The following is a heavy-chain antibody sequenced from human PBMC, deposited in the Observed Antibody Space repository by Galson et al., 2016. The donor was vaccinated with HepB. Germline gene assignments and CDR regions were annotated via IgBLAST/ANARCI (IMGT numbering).Heavy chain of an antibody. D-gene: IGHD3-10*01. J-gene: IGHJ4*02. V-gene: IGHV3-7*03. CDR2: MNQDGSEK. CDR3: ARDRAMEDY. Sequence: SLRLSCAASGFTFSSYWMSWVRQAPGKGLEWVANMNQDGSEKHYVASVNGRFTISRDNAKNSLYLQMSSLRVDDTAVYFCARDRAMEDYWGQGTLVTVSS. CDR1: GFTFSSYW.